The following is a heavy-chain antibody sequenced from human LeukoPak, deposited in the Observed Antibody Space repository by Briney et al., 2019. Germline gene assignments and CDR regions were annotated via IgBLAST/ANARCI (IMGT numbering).Heavy chain of an antibody. J-gene: IGHJ4*02. CDR2: IRYDGSNK. V-gene: IGHV3-30*02. Sequence: GGSLRLSCAASGFTFSSYGMYWVRQAPGKGLEWVAFIRYDGSNKYYADSVKGRFTISRDNSKNTLYLQMKSLRAEDTAVYYCAGYYYDSSGYYYWGQGTLVTVSS. CDR1: GFTFSSYG. D-gene: IGHD3-22*01. CDR3: AGYYYDSSGYYY.